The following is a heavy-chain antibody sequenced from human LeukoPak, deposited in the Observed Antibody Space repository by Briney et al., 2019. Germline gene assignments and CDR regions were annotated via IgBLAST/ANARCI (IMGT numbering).Heavy chain of an antibody. V-gene: IGHV3-11*01. J-gene: IGHJ4*02. D-gene: IGHD3/OR15-3a*01. CDR1: GFTLSDYY. CDR2: SSSSGTTI. CDR3: ARRRDFTDY. Sequence: GGSLRLSCAASGFTLSDYYMSWIRQAPGKGLEWVSYSSSSGTTIYYADSVKGRFAISRDNAKNSLYLQMNSLRAEDTAVYYCARRRDFTDYWGQGTLVTVSS.